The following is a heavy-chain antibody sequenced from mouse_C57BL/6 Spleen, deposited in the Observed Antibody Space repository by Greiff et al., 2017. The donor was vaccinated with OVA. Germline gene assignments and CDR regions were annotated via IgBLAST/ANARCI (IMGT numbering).Heavy chain of an antibody. J-gene: IGHJ4*01. CDR3: ARTYYDYGEGDYYAMDY. V-gene: IGHV1-84*01. D-gene: IGHD2-4*01. CDR2: IYPGSGNT. Sequence: QVQLQQSGPELVKPGASVKISCKASGYTFTDYYINWVKQRPGQGLEWIGWIYPGSGNTKYNEKFKGKATLTVDTSSSTAYMQLSSLTSEDSAVYFCARTYYDYGEGDYYAMDYWGQGTSVTVSS. CDR1: GYTFTDYY.